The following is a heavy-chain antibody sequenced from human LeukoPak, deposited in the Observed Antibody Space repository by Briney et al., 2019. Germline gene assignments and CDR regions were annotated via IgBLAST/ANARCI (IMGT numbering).Heavy chain of an antibody. D-gene: IGHD3-22*01. CDR2: INHSGST. J-gene: IGHJ4*02. CDR1: GGSFSGYY. V-gene: IGHV4-34*01. CDR3: ARVRREIVVAPKYYFDY. Sequence: SETLSLTCAVYGGSFSGYYWSWIRQPPGKGLEWIGEINHSGSTNYNPSLKSRVTISVDTSKNQFSLKLSSVTAADTAVYYCARVRREIVVAPKYYFDYWGQGTLVTVSS.